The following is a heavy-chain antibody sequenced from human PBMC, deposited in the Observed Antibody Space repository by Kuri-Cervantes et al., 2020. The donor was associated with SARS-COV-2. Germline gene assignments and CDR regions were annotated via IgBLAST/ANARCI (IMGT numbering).Heavy chain of an antibody. CDR2: IYYSGST. D-gene: IGHD3-22*01. Sequence: ESLKISCTVSGVSISSDYWSWIRQPAGKGLEWIGYIYYSGSTNYNPSLKSRVTISVDTSKNQFSLKLSSVTAADTAVYYCARVVIVAYYDSSGYYPSEFDPWGQGTLVTVSS. CDR3: ARVVIVAYYDSSGYYPSEFDP. J-gene: IGHJ5*02. V-gene: IGHV4-59*01. CDR1: GVSISSDY.